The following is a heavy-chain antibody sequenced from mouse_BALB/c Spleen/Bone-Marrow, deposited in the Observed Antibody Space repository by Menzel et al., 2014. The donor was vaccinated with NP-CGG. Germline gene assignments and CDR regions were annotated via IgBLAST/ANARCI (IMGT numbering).Heavy chain of an antibody. CDR1: GYTFTSYW. J-gene: IGHJ2*01. V-gene: IGHV1-69*02. CDR2: IDPSDSYT. CDR3: ARDSITTVVATDY. Sequence: QVHGKQSGAELVKPGASVKLSCKASGYTFTSYWMHWVKQRPGQGLEWIGEIDPSDSYTNYNQKFKGKATLTVDKSSSTAYMQLSGLTSEDSAVYYCARDSITTVVATDYWGQGTTLTVSS. D-gene: IGHD1-1*01.